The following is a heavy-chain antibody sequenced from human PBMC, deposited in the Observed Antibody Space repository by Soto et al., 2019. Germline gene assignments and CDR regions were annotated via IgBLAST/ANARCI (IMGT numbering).Heavy chain of an antibody. D-gene: IGHD2-2*01. J-gene: IGHJ6*03. V-gene: IGHV4-31*01. Sequence: SETLSLTSTVSVGSISSGGYYWSWIRQHPGKGLEWIGYIHYSGSTYYNPSLKSPVTISVDTSKNQFSLKLSSVTAADTAVYYCARGVPYCSSTSCYAGYYYYYMAVWGKGTTVTVSS. CDR3: ARGVPYCSSTSCYAGYYYYYMAV. CDR2: IHYSGST. CDR1: VGSISSGGYY.